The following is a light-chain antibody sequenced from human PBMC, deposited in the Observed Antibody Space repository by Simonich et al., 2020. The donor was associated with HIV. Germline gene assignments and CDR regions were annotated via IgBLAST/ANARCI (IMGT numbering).Light chain of an antibody. Sequence: DIVMTQSPISLSVTPGQPASISCKSSQGLLDSNGKTYLFWYLQRPGQSPQLLIYEVSNRFSGVPDRCSGSGSGTDFTLKISRVEAEDVGVYYCMQSIQHPKTFGHGTKVEIK. CDR1: QGLLDSNGKTY. J-gene: IGKJ1*01. CDR3: MQSIQHPKT. CDR2: EVS. V-gene: IGKV2D-29*02.